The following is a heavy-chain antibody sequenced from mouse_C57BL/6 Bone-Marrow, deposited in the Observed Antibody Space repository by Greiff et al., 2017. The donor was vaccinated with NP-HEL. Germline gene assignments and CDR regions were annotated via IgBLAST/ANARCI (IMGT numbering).Heavy chain of an antibody. D-gene: IGHD2-2*01. CDR2: IYPRSGNT. Sequence: VQLQQSGAELARPGASVKLSCKASGYTFTSYGISWVKQSTGQGLEWIGEIYPRSGNTYYNEKFKGKATLTADKSSSTAYMELRSLTSEDSAVYFCAREGYPPFAYWGQGTLVTVSA. CDR3: AREGYPPFAY. J-gene: IGHJ3*01. V-gene: IGHV1-81*01. CDR1: GYTFTSYG.